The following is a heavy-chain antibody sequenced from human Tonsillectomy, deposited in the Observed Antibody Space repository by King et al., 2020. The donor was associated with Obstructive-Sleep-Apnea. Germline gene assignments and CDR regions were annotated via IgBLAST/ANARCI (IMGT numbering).Heavy chain of an antibody. D-gene: IGHD3-3*01. V-gene: IGHV4-59*08. J-gene: IGHJ4*02. CDR3: ARGDDFWNY. Sequence: VQLQESGPGLVKPSETLSLTCTVSGGSISSYYWSWIRQPPGKGLEWFGYIYYSGGTNYNPSLKSRVTISVDTSKNKFSLQLSSVTAAETAVYYCARGDDFWNYWGQGTLVTVSS. CDR1: GGSISSYY. CDR2: IYYSGGT.